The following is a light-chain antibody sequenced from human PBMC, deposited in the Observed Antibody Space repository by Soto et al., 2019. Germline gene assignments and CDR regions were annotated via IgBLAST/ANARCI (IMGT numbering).Light chain of an antibody. Sequence: EIEMTQSPATLSVSPGERATLSCRASQSVSSNLAWYQQKPGQAPRLHIYGASTRATGIPARFSGSGSGTEFTLTISSLQPEDFAVYYCQQYNNWPRTFGHGTKVEIK. CDR3: QQYNNWPRT. CDR1: QSVSSN. V-gene: IGKV3-15*01. CDR2: GAS. J-gene: IGKJ1*01.